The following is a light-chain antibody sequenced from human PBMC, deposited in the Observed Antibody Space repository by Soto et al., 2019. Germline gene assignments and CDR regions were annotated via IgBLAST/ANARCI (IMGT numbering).Light chain of an antibody. CDR2: DVS. J-gene: IGLJ1*01. CDR1: SSDVGGYNY. Sequence: QSVLTQPRSVSGSPGQSVTISCTGTSSDVGGYNYVSWYQQHPGKAPKLMIYDVSKRPSGVPDRFSGSKSGNTASLTISGLQAEDEAAYYCCSYEGTSPLYVFGTGTKVTAL. CDR3: CSYEGTSPLYV. V-gene: IGLV2-11*01.